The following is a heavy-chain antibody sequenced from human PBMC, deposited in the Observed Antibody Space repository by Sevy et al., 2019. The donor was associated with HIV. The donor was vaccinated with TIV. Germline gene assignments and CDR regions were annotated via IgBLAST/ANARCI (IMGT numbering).Heavy chain of an antibody. CDR2: INESGIT. D-gene: IGHD2-15*01. V-gene: IGHV4-34*01. J-gene: IGHJ5*02. CDR1: DGSFSGYY. CDR3: ARSPPVLVAPGVPSWFDP. Sequence: SETLSLTCAVHDGSFSGYYWNWIRQLPGKGLEWIGEINESGITYYNPTLKSRVTISVDTSKKQFSLKLNSVTPVDSAVYFCARSPPVLVAPGVPSWFDPWGQGTLVTVSS.